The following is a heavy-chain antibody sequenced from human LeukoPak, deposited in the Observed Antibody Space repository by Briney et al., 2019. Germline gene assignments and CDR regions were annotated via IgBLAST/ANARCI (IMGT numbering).Heavy chain of an antibody. D-gene: IGHD1-20*01. J-gene: IGHJ5*02. CDR1: GGSFSSYY. Sequence: PSETLSLTCTVSGGSFSSYYWSWIRQPPGKGLEWIGYIYYSGSTNYNPSLKSRVTISVDTSKNQFSLKLSSVTAADTAVYYCARALAITGTTGYWFDPWGQGTLVTVSS. V-gene: IGHV4-59*01. CDR2: IYYSGST. CDR3: ARALAITGTTGYWFDP.